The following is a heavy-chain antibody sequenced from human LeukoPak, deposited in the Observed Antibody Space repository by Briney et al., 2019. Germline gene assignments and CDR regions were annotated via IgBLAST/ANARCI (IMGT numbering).Heavy chain of an antibody. CDR2: ISGSGTPV. CDR1: GISISSYE. J-gene: IGHJ4*02. D-gene: IGHD5-18*01. V-gene: IGHV3-48*03. CDR3: AKGFRDTAMFLDY. Sequence: GGSLRLSCEASGISISSYEMNWVRQAPGKGLEWLSCISGSGTPVYYADSVKGRFTISRDNAKNSLYLQMNSLRAEDTAVYYCAKGFRDTAMFLDYWGQGTLVTVSS.